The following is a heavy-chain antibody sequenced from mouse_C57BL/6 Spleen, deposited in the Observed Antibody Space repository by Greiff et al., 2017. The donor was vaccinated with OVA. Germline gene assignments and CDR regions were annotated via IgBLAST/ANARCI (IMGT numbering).Heavy chain of an antibody. CDR3: AREGGYYGSSYGFAY. CDR2: ISYDGSN. J-gene: IGHJ3*01. D-gene: IGHD1-1*01. CDR1: GYSITSGYY. V-gene: IGHV3-6*01. Sequence: ESGPGLVKPSQSLSLTCSVTGYSITSGYYWNWIRQFPGNKLEWMGYISYDGSNNYNPSLKNRISITRDTSKNQFFLKLNSVTTEDTATYYCAREGGYYGSSYGFAYWGQGTLVTVSA.